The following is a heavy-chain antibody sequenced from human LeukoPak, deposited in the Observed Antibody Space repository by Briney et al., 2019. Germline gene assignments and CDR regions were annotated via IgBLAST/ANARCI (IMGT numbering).Heavy chain of an antibody. J-gene: IGHJ4*02. D-gene: IGHD5-12*01. CDR1: GGSFSGYY. CDR2: INHSGST. V-gene: IGHV4-34*01. CDR3: ARRDYSGYDPWYYFDY. Sequence: PSETLSLTCAVYGGSFSGYYWSWIRQPPGKGLEWIGEINHSGSTNYNPSLKSRVTISVDTSKNQFSLKLSSVTAADTAVYYCARRDYSGYDPWYYFDYWGQGTLVTVSS.